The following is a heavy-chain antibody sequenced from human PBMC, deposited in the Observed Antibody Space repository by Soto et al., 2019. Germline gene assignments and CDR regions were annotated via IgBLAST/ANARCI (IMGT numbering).Heavy chain of an antibody. D-gene: IGHD3-16*02. CDR1: GFTFSNAW. CDR3: TTDKMIKSGGVIVPKWFDP. CDR2: IKSKTDDGTT. J-gene: IGHJ5*02. Sequence: PGGSLRLSCAASGFTFSNAWMSWVRQAPGKGLEWVCRIKSKTDDGTTDYAAPVKGRFTISRDDSKNTLYLQMNSLKTEDTAVYYCTTDKMIKSGGVIVPKWFDPWGQGTLVTVSS. V-gene: IGHV3-15*01.